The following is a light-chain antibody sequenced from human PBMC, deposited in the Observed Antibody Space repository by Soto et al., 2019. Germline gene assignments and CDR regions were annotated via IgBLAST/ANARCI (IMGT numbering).Light chain of an antibody. CDR3: CSYAGTYTFYV. CDR2: DVT. Sequence: QSALAQPRSVSESPGQSVTLSCTGTSSDVGGYDLVSWYQQHPGKAPKLMIYDVTKRPSGVPDRFSGSRSGNTASLTISGLQAEDDADYYCCSYAGTYTFYVFGTGTKLTVL. J-gene: IGLJ1*01. V-gene: IGLV2-11*01. CDR1: SSDVGGYDL.